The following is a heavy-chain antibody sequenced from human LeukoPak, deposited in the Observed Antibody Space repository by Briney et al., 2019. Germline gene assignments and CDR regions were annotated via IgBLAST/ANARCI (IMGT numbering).Heavy chain of an antibody. CDR2: ICPDGTVT. V-gene: IGHV3-74*01. CDR1: GFTFSIYC. CDR3: IRDFRAADY. D-gene: IGHD2-15*01. J-gene: IGHJ4*02. Sequence: GGSLRLSCAASGFTFSIYCMHWVRQAPGKGPMWVSRICPDGTVTNYADSVKARFTISRDNARNTVYLQMNSLRAEDTAVYYCIRDFRAADYWGQGTLVTVSS.